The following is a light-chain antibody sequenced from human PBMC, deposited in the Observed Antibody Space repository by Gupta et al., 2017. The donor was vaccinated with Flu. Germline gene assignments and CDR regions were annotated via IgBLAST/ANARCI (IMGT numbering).Light chain of an antibody. V-gene: IGLV3-21*02. CDR3: QVWDTSGDHPV. Sequence: SYVLTLPPSVSVAPGQTASFTCGGNNLGSKSVHWYQQKPDQSPALVVYDDSERPSGIPKRFSGSNSGNTATLTISRVEAGDEADYYCQVWDTSGDHPVFGGGTKLTVL. J-gene: IGLJ3*02. CDR2: DDS. CDR1: NLGSKS.